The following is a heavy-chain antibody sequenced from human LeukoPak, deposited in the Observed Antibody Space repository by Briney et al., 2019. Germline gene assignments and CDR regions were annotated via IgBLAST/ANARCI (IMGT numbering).Heavy chain of an antibody. CDR2: IYYSGST. D-gene: IGHD2-2*02. V-gene: IGHV4-30-4*01. CDR3: ARGPPTPYCSSTSCYSDY. Sequence: PSQTLSLTCTVSGGSISSGAYYWSWIRQPPGKGLEWIGYIYYSGSTYYNPSLKSRVVISIDRSKNQFSLNLSSVTAADTAVYYCARGPPTPYCSSTSCYSDYWGQGTLVTVSS. J-gene: IGHJ4*02. CDR1: GGSISSGAYY.